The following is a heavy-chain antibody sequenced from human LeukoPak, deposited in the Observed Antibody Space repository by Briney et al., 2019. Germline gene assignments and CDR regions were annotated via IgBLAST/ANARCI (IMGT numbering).Heavy chain of an antibody. CDR3: ARHRESSGYSPFDY. CDR1: GGSVSSGSYY. D-gene: IGHD3-22*01. CDR2: ISYSGST. Sequence: SETLSLTCTVSGGSVSSGSYYWSWIRQPPGKGLEWIGSISYSGSTYYIPSLQGRVTISVDTSKNQFSLKLSSVTAADTAVYYCARHRESSGYSPFDYWGQGTLVTVSS. J-gene: IGHJ4*02. V-gene: IGHV4-39*01.